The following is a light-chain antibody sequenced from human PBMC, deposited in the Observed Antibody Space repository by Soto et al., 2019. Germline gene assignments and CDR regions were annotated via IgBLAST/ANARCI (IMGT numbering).Light chain of an antibody. CDR3: QQYINWPLT. Sequence: EIVMTQSPATLSVSPGERATLSCRASQSVRGNLAWYQQKPGQAPRLLIYGASTRANDIPARFSGSGSETEFTLTISSLQSEDFAIYYWQQYINWPLTFGGGTKVEIK. J-gene: IGKJ4*01. V-gene: IGKV3-15*01. CDR2: GAS. CDR1: QSVRGN.